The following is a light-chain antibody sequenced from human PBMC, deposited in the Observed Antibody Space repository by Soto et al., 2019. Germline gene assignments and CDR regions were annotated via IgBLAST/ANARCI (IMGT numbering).Light chain of an antibody. CDR2: GAS. Sequence: AIQMTQSPSSLSASVGDRVTITCRASQGGRNDLGWFQQKPGKAPKLLIYGASNLQSGVPSRFSGSGSGTDFTLTISSLQPEDFATYYCLQDYNYPVTFGGGTKVEIK. CDR3: LQDYNYPVT. CDR1: QGGRND. V-gene: IGKV1-6*01. J-gene: IGKJ4*01.